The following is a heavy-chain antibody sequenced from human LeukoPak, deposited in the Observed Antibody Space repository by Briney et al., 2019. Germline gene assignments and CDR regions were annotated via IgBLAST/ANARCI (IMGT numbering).Heavy chain of an antibody. V-gene: IGHV3-21*01. Sequence: GGSLRFSCAASGFTFSTYSMNWVRQAPGKGLEWISCINSASSDIYYADSVWGRFTISRDNAKNSLYLQMNSLRAEDTGVYYCARDRYPLGSYAPPFDYWGQGILVTVSS. CDR3: ARDRYPLGSYAPPFDY. J-gene: IGHJ4*02. CDR2: INSASSDI. CDR1: GFTFSTYS. D-gene: IGHD3-16*01.